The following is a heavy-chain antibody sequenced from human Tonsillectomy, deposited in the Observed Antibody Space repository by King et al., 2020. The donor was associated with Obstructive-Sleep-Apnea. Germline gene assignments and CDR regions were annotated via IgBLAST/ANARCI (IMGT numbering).Heavy chain of an antibody. CDR1: GFSFSSYA. Sequence: VQLVQSGGGVVQPGRSLRLSCAASGFSFSSYAMHWVRRAPGKGLEWVAVIWYDGSDEYYADSVKGRFTISRDNSNNTLYLQMNSLRVEDTAVYYCAKDNGEGQWLGFDYWGQGTLVTVSS. V-gene: IGHV3-33*06. CDR3: AKDNGEGQWLGFDY. CDR2: IWYDGSDE. D-gene: IGHD6-19*01. J-gene: IGHJ4*02.